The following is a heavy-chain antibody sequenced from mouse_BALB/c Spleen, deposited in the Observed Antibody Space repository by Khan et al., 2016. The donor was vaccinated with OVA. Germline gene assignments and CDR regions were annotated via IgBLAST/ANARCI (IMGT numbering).Heavy chain of an antibody. CDR1: GFSLTNYC. Sequence: QVQLKESGPGLVAPSQSLSITCTISGFSLTNYCIHWVRQPLGKSLEWLVVICSDGSTTYNSALKSRLSISKDNSKSQIFLKMNSLQTNDSTMYDRARQHCYQNSIIKYWGQGTSVTVSS. CDR2: ICSDGST. V-gene: IGHV2-6-1*01. D-gene: IGHD1-1*01. CDR3: ARQHCYQNSIIKY. J-gene: IGHJ4*01.